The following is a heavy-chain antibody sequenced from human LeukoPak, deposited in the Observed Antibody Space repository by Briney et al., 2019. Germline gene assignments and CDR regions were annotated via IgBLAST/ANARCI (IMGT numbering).Heavy chain of an antibody. J-gene: IGHJ4*02. D-gene: IGHD2-2*01. CDR2: ISYDGSNK. CDR3: ARAPSFYAPPDY. V-gene: IGHV3-30*03. Sequence: PGGSLRLSCAASGFTFSSYSMNWVRQAPGKGLEWVAVISYDGSNKYYADSVKGRFTISRDNSKNTLYLQMNSLRAEDTAVYYCARAPSFYAPPDYWGQGTLVTVSS. CDR1: GFTFSSYS.